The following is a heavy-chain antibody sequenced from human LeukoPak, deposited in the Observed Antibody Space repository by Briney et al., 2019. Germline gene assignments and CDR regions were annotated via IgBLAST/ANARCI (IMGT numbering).Heavy chain of an antibody. Sequence: PSETLSLTCTISGSSITSVSHYWGWIRQPPGKGLEWIGDIYYTGGTYYSPSLRSRVTMSVHTSENQFSLRLNSVTAVDTAVYYCARRWGNIVGVTYEYWGQGTLVTVSS. CDR1: GSSITSVSHY. D-gene: IGHD3-16*01. V-gene: IGHV4-39*01. J-gene: IGHJ4*02. CDR3: ARRWGNIVGVTYEY. CDR2: IYYTGGT.